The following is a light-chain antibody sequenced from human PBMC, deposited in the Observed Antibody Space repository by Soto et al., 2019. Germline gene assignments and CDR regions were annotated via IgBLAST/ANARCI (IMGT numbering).Light chain of an antibody. Sequence: EIVLTQSPGTLYLSPGERAILSCRASQSVSNNYLAWYQQKPGQAPRLLIFGASTRATGIPDRFSGSGSGTDFTLTISRLEPEDFTVYYCQKYGDSPPWTFGLGTKVEIK. V-gene: IGKV3-20*01. CDR3: QKYGDSPPWT. CDR1: QSVSNNY. CDR2: GAS. J-gene: IGKJ1*01.